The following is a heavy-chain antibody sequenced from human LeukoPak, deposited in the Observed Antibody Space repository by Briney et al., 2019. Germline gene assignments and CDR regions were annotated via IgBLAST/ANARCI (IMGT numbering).Heavy chain of an antibody. V-gene: IGHV3-30*02. Sequence: GGSLRLSCAASGFTFSSYGMHWVRQAPGKGLEWVAFIRYDGSNKYYADSVKGRFTISRDNSKNTLYLQMNSLRAEDTAVYYCAKDPHPGYSSSWYSPDPWGQGTLVTVSS. CDR1: GFTFSSYG. J-gene: IGHJ5*02. D-gene: IGHD6-13*01. CDR3: AKDPHPGYSSSWYSPDP. CDR2: IRYDGSNK.